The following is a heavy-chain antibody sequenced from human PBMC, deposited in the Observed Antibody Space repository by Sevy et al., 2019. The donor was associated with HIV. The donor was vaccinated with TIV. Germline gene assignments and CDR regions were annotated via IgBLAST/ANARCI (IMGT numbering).Heavy chain of an antibody. V-gene: IGHV3-49*03. Sequence: GALRLSCTASGFTFGDYAMSWFRQAPGKGLEWVGFIRSKAYGGTTEYAASVKGRFTISRDDSKSIAYLQMNSLKTEDTAVYYCTRVPQLKLLWFGESDDYWGQGTLVTVSS. CDR3: TRVPQLKLLWFGESDDY. J-gene: IGHJ4*02. D-gene: IGHD3-10*01. CDR2: IRSKAYGGTT. CDR1: GFTFGDYA.